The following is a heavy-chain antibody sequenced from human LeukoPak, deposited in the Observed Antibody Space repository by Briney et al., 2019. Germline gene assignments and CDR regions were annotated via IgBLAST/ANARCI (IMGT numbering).Heavy chain of an antibody. V-gene: IGHV4-39*07. CDR3: ARDPVYGGHFDY. J-gene: IGHJ4*02. CDR2: IYYSGTT. Sequence: SETLSLTCTVSGGLISISTYYWGWIRQPPGKGLEWIGSIYYSGTTHYNPSLKSRVTIAVDTSKNQFSLKLISVTAADTAVYYCARDPVYGGHFDYWGQGTLVTVSS. CDR1: GGLISISTYY. D-gene: IGHD4-23*01.